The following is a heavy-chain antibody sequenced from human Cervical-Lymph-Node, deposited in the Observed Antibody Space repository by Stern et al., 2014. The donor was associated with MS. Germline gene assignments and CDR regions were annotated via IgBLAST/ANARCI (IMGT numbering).Heavy chain of an antibody. V-gene: IGHV1-2*02. Sequence: VQLVQSGAEVKKPGASVKVSCKASGYSFTAYFIHWVRQAHGQGLEWMGWISTDTGGANYAQRFQGRVTMTRDTSISTTYMELSRLRSDDTAVYYCARDRGSHSDYWGQGTLVTVSS. J-gene: IGHJ4*02. CDR3: ARDRGSHSDY. CDR2: ISTDTGGA. CDR1: GYSFTAYF. D-gene: IGHD1-26*01.